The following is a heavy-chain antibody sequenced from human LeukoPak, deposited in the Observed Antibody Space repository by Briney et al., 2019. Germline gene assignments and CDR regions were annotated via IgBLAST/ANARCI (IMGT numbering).Heavy chain of an antibody. Sequence: GGSLRLSCAASGLTFASYEMNWVRQAPGKGLECNAYIYASGSTIYYSDSVKGRFTISRDNAKNSLYLQMNSLSAEDTAVYYCASKVGYYYYYGMDVWGKGTTVTVSS. J-gene: IGHJ6*04. V-gene: IGHV3-48*03. D-gene: IGHD1-26*01. CDR2: IYASGSTI. CDR1: GLTFASYE. CDR3: ASKVGYYYYYGMDV.